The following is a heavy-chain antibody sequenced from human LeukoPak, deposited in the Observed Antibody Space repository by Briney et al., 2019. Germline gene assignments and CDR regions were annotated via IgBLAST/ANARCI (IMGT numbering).Heavy chain of an antibody. CDR2: ISSSSSYI. CDR3: ARDVGAEWELLHHFDY. V-gene: IGHV3-21*01. D-gene: IGHD1-26*01. Sequence: GGSLRLSCAASGFTFSYYYMSGVRQAPGKGLEWVSSISSSSSYIYYADSVKGRFTISRDNAKNSLYLQMNSLRAEDTAVYYCARDVGAEWELLHHFDYWGQGTLVTVSS. CDR1: GFTFSYYY. J-gene: IGHJ4*02.